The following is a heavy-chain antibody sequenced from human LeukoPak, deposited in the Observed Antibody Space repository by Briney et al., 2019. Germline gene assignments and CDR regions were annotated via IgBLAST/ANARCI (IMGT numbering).Heavy chain of an antibody. Sequence: SETLSLTCTVSGGSISSYYWSWIRQPPGKGLEWIGYIYYSGSTNYNPSLKSRVTISVDTSKNQFSLKLSSVTAADTAVYYCARVGIEYYFDYWGQGTLVTVSS. D-gene: IGHD3-3*02. CDR3: ARVGIEYYFDY. V-gene: IGHV4-59*08. J-gene: IGHJ4*02. CDR2: IYYSGST. CDR1: GGSISSYY.